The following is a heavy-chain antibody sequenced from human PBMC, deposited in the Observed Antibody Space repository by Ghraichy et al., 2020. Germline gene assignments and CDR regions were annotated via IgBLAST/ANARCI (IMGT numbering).Heavy chain of an antibody. D-gene: IGHD6-19*01. Sequence: GGSLRLSCAASGFTFSSYSMNWVRQAPGKGLEWVSSISSSSSYIYYADSVKGRFTISRDNAKNSLYLQMNSLRAEDTAVYYCARDTLAVAGTGYWGQGTLVTVSS. CDR3: ARDTLAVAGTGY. V-gene: IGHV3-21*01. CDR1: GFTFSSYS. J-gene: IGHJ4*02. CDR2: ISSSSSYI.